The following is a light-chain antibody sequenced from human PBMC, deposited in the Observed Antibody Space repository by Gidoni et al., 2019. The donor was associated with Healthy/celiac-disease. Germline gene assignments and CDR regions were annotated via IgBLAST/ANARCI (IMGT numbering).Light chain of an antibody. CDR2: GAS. Sequence: IVLTQSPGTLSLSPGERATLSCRASQSVSSSYVAWYQQKPGQAPRLRIYGASSRATGIPDRFSGSGSGTDFTLTISRLEPEDFAVYYCQQYGSSPLFTFGPGTKVDIK. V-gene: IGKV3-20*01. CDR1: QSVSSSY. J-gene: IGKJ3*01. CDR3: QQYGSSPLFT.